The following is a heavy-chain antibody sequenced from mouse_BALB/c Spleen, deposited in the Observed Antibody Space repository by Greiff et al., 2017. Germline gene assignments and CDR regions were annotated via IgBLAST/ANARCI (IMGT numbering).Heavy chain of an antibody. V-gene: IGHV2-9*02. Sequence: VQRVESGPGLVAPSQSLSITCTVSGFSLTSYGVHWVRQPPGKGLEWLGVIWAGGSTNYNSALMSRLSISKDNSKSQVFLKMNSLQTDDTAMYYCARGELGRGIAYWGQGTLVTVSA. J-gene: IGHJ3*01. CDR1: GFSLTSYG. CDR2: IWAGGST. D-gene: IGHD4-1*01. CDR3: ARGELGRGIAY.